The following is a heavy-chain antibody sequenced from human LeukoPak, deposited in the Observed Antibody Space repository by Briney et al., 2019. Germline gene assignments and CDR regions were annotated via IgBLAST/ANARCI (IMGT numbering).Heavy chain of an antibody. D-gene: IGHD5-12*01. CDR3: AKAGHGYSGYGDYFDY. V-gene: IGHV3-23*01. J-gene: IGHJ4*02. Sequence: GGSLRLSCVASGFTFSNYAMSWVRQAPGKGLEWVSAITGSGGNTYYADSVKGRFAISRDNSKNTLYLHMNSLRAEDTAVYYCAKAGHGYSGYGDYFDYWGQGTLVTVSS. CDR2: ITGSGGNT. CDR1: GFTFSNYA.